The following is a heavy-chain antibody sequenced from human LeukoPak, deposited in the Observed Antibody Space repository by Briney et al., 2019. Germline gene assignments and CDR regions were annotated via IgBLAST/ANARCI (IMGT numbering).Heavy chain of an antibody. CDR2: IRYDGSNK. CDR1: GFTFSSYG. CDR3: ARDPSIVTIFGVPVGDY. V-gene: IGHV3-30*02. Sequence: GGSLRLSCAASGFTFSSYGMHWVRQAPGKGLEWVAFIRYDGSNKYYADSVKGRFTISRDNAKNSLYLQMNSLRAEDTAVYYCARDPSIVTIFGVPVGDYWGQGTLVTVSS. D-gene: IGHD3-3*01. J-gene: IGHJ4*02.